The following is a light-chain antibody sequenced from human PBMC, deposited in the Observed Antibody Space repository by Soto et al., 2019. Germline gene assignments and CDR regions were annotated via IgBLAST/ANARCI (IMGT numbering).Light chain of an antibody. CDR1: SSDVTGYNY. Sequence: QSVLAQPASLSGSPGQSITISCTGTSSDVTGYNYVYWYQQHPGKAPKLIIFEVRNRPSGISNRFSGSKSANTAFLTISGLQAEDEADYYCASSTSSSIYVFGTGTKVTGL. CDR2: EVR. J-gene: IGLJ1*01. CDR3: ASSTSSSIYV. V-gene: IGLV2-14*01.